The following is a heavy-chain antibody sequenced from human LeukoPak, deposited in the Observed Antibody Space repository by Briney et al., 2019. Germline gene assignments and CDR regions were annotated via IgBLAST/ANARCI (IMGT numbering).Heavy chain of an antibody. D-gene: IGHD6-19*01. CDR2: IYTSGST. CDR3: ARGASAVSDTYIDL. Sequence: PSETLFLTCTVSGGSISSYYWTWIRQPAGKGLEWIGRIYTSGSTNYNPSLKSRVTISVDKSKNEFSLKVSSVTAADTAVYYCARGASAVSDTYIDLWGQGTLVTVSS. V-gene: IGHV4-4*07. J-gene: IGHJ5*02. CDR1: GGSISSYY.